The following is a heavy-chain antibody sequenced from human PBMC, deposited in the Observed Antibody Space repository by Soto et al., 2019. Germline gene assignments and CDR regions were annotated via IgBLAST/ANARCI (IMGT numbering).Heavy chain of an antibody. Sequence: QVQLVQSGAEVKKPGASVRVSCKASGYSFTTYVINWVRQATGQGLEWMGWINPNNGNTGYAQKFQGRVTLTRTTSISTAYMELSSLRSDDTAVYYCARTSSGTRGGFDPWGQGTLVTVSS. J-gene: IGHJ5*02. CDR3: ARTSSGTRGGFDP. V-gene: IGHV1-8*01. D-gene: IGHD1-7*01. CDR1: GYSFTTYV. CDR2: INPNNGNT.